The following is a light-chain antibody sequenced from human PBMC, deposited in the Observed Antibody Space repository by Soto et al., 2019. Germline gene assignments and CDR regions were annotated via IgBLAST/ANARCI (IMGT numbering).Light chain of an antibody. CDR3: SSYAGSSV. CDR2: EAS. V-gene: IGLV2-23*01. J-gene: IGLJ3*02. Sequence: QSALTQPASVSGSPGQPITISCTGTSSNIGRYNLVSWYQQHPGKAPKLMIYEASKRPSGVSNRFSGSKSGNTASLLISGVEAEYDCDYYCSSYAGSSVFGGGTKLTVL. CDR1: SSNIGRYNL.